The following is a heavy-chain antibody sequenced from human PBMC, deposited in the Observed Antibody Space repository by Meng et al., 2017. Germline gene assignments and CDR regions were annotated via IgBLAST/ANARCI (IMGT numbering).Heavy chain of an antibody. CDR2: IYYSGST. J-gene: IGHJ3*02. CDR3: ARGGKRPLPGAFDI. CDR1: GGSVSSGSYY. V-gene: IGHV4-61*01. Sequence: SETLSLTCTVSGGSVSSGSYYWSWIHQPPGKGLEWIGYIYYSGSTNYNPSLKSRVTISVDTSKNQFSLKLSCVTAADTAVYYCARGGKRPLPGAFDIWGQGKRVTVSS. D-gene: IGHD3-16*01.